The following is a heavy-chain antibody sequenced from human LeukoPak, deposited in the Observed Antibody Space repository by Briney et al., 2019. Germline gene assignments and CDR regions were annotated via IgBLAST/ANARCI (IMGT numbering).Heavy chain of an antibody. CDR2: IYYSGST. CDR3: ASSTVTHYPNPYYFDY. V-gene: IGHV4-31*03. Sequence: ASQTLSLTCTVSGGSISSGGYYWSWIRQHPGKGLEWIGYIYYSGSTYYNPSLKSRVTISVDTSKNQFSLKLSSVTAADTAVYYCASSTVTHYPNPYYFDYWGQGTLVTVSS. CDR1: GGSISSGGYY. J-gene: IGHJ4*02. D-gene: IGHD4-17*01.